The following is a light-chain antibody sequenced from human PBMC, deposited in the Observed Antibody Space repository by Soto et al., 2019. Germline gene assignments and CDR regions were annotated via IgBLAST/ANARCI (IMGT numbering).Light chain of an antibody. V-gene: IGKV3-11*01. CDR1: QNVNNW. CDR2: NAF. CDR3: QHRNDWPLT. Sequence: EIVLTQSPTTLSLSPGERATLSCRASQNVNNWLAWYQQKAGQAPRLLIYNAFSRATGIPARFSGSGSGTDFTLTISSLEPEDSAVYYCQHRNDWPLTFGGGTKVDIK. J-gene: IGKJ4*01.